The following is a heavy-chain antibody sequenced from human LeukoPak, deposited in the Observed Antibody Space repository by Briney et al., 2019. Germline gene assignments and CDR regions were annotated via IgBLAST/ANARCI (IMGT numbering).Heavy chain of an antibody. D-gene: IGHD2-2*01. CDR3: ATQILLCHYY. CDR1: GGSISSYY. J-gene: IGHJ4*02. V-gene: IGHV4-59*08. CDR2: IYYSGRT. Sequence: SETLSLTCSVSGGSISSYYWSWIRQPPGKGLEWVGYIYYSGRTNYNPSLKSRVTISVDTSKNQFSLTLSSVTAADTAVYYCATQILLCHYYWGQGTLVTVSS.